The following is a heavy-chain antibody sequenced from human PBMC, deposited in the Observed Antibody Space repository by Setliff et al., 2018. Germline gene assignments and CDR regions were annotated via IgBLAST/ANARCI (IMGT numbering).Heavy chain of an antibody. V-gene: IGHV3-23*03. J-gene: IGHJ4*02. Sequence: GGSLRLSCAASGFTFSTYAMSWVRQAPGKGLEWVSTIYSGDRNTFYTDSVKGRFIIFRDGSKNTLFLQMTSLRAEDTAVYYCAKPQVELRWGFESWGQGTPVTVSS. CDR1: GFTFSTYA. D-gene: IGHD1-7*01. CDR2: IYSGDRNT. CDR3: AKPQVELRWGFES.